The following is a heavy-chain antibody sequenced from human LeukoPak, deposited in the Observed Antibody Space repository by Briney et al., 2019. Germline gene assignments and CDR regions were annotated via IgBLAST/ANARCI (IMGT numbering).Heavy chain of an antibody. V-gene: IGHV3-7*01. CDR3: ARVTGYDSSGYYYVFDY. J-gene: IGHJ4*02. CDR2: IKQDGNEK. D-gene: IGHD3-22*01. CDR1: GFSFSKYA. Sequence: GGSLRLSCAASGFSFSKYAMHWVRQAPGKGLEWVANIKQDGNEKYYVDSVKGRFTISRANAKNSLYLQMNSLRAEDTAVYYCARVTGYDSSGYYYVFDYWGQGTLVTVSS.